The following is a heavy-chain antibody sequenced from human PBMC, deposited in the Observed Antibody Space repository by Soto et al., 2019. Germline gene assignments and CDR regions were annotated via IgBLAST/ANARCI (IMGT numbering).Heavy chain of an antibody. Sequence: QVQLVQSGAEVEKPGASVKVSCQASGYNFNTYDINWVRQATGQGLEWMGWMSPSSGNTNYAQKFQGRVTMTRDTSVSTAYMELNSLTSDDTAVDYCARGITQGYDYWGQGTPVTVSS. V-gene: IGHV1-8*02. CDR3: ARGITQGYDY. D-gene: IGHD1-20*01. CDR2: MSPSSGNT. J-gene: IGHJ4*02. CDR1: GYNFNTYD.